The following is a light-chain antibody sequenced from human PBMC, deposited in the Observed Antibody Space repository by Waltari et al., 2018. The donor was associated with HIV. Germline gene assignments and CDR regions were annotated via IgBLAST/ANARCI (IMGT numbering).Light chain of an antibody. Sequence: QSALTQPASVSGSPGQSITLSCTGSSSDVGTYNYVSWYQQHPGKAPKLLIYEVNSRPSGVSNRFSGSKSGNTAALTISGLQAEDEADYYCSSDTTSSTLIFGGGTKLTVL. CDR3: SSDTTSSTLI. J-gene: IGLJ2*01. V-gene: IGLV2-14*01. CDR2: EVN. CDR1: SSDVGTYNY.